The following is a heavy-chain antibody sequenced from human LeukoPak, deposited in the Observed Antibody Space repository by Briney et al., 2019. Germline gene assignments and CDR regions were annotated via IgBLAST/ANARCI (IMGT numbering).Heavy chain of an antibody. J-gene: IGHJ4*02. Sequence: GGSLRLSCAASGFTVRSNYMSWVRQAPGKGLEWVSVIYSDGSTYYADSVKGRFTISRDNSKNTLYLQMNSLRAEDTAVYYCAREAVAGLIDYWGQGTLVTVSS. CDR1: GFTVRSNY. D-gene: IGHD6-19*01. V-gene: IGHV3-53*01. CDR3: AREAVAGLIDY. CDR2: IYSDGST.